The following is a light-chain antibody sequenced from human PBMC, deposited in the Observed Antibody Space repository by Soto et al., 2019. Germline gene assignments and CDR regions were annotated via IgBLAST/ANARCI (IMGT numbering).Light chain of an antibody. J-gene: IGKJ1*01. Sequence: EIVLTQSPGTLSLSPGERATLSCRARQSVSGSYLAWYQQKPGQSTRLLIYDASSRCTGIPDSFSGSGSGTDFQLHLSRLEPEDFAVYYCQEYDTRPWTFGQGTKVQSK. CDR2: DAS. CDR1: QSVSGSY. CDR3: QEYDTRPWT. V-gene: IGKV3-20*01.